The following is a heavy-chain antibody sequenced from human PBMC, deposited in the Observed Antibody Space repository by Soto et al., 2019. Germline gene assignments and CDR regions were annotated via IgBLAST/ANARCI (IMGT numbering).Heavy chain of an antibody. CDR2: IYYSGST. CDR3: AREVVTTVTTGWFDP. CDR1: GGSISSYY. D-gene: IGHD4-17*01. V-gene: IGHV4-59*01. Sequence: NPSETLSLTCTVSGGSISSYYWSWIRQPPGKGLEWIGYIYYSGSTDYNPSLKSRVTISVDTSKNQFSLKLSSVTAADTAVYYCAREVVTTVTTGWFDPWGQGTLVTVSS. J-gene: IGHJ5*02.